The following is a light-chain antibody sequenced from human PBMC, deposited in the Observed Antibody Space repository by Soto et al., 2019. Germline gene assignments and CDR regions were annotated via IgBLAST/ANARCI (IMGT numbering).Light chain of an antibody. V-gene: IGKV1-39*01. CDR1: QTISDY. Sequence: DIQMTQSPSSLSASVGDRVTITCRASQTISDYLHWYQQKPGKAPKLLIYAASTLQVGVPSRFSGRGSGTDFTLTISSLQPEDFATYYCQQSFSIPPLTFGGGTKVEIK. CDR3: QQSFSIPPLT. CDR2: AAS. J-gene: IGKJ4*01.